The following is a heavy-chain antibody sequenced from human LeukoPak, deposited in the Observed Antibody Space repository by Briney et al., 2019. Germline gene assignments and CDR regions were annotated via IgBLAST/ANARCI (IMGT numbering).Heavy chain of an antibody. J-gene: IGHJ4*02. CDR1: GFSFNSFE. CDR3: ARDQRYCSSSSCPWEPFDY. D-gene: IGHD2-2*01. V-gene: IGHV3-48*03. CDR2: ISSSGSTI. Sequence: GGSLRLSCAASGFSFNSFEMSWVRQAPGKGLEWVSYISSSGSTIYYADSVKGRFTISRDSAKNSLYLQMNSLRAEDTAVYYCARDQRYCSSSSCPWEPFDYWGQGTLVTVSS.